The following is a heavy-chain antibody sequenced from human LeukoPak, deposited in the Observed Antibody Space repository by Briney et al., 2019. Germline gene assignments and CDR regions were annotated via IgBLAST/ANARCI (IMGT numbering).Heavy chain of an antibody. Sequence: PGGSLRLSCAASGFTFSSYSMNWVRQAPGKGLEWVSSISSSSSYIYYADSVKGRFTISRDNAKNSLYLQMNSLRAEDTAVFYCARDFLDAIDIWGQGTMVTVSS. J-gene: IGHJ3*02. CDR1: GFTFSSYS. CDR2: ISSSSSYI. CDR3: ARDFLDAIDI. D-gene: IGHD2/OR15-2a*01. V-gene: IGHV3-21*01.